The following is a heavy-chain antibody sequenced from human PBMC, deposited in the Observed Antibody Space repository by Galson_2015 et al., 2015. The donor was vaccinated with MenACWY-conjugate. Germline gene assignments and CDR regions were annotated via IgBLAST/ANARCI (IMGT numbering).Heavy chain of an antibody. J-gene: IGHJ3*01. V-gene: IGHV3-33*01. CDR3: ARESRGYSYSYARDAFDV. CDR2: IWYDGSNK. Sequence: SLRLSCAASGFIFSSYGMHWVRQAPGKGLEWVAVIWYDGSNKYYADSVKGRFTISRDKSKNTLYLQMNSLRAEDTAVYYCARESRGYSYSYARDAFDVRGQGTMVTVSS. CDR1: GFIFSSYG. D-gene: IGHD5-18*01.